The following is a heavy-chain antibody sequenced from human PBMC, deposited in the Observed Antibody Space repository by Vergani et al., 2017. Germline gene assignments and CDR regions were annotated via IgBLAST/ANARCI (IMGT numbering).Heavy chain of an antibody. CDR1: GFTFSTYS. V-gene: IGHV3-21*01. J-gene: IGHJ4*02. CDR2: ISSSSTYI. D-gene: IGHD6-6*01. CDR3: AGPDLGSSSPRLNY. Sequence: EVQLLESGGGLVKPGGSLRLSCAASGFTFSTYSMNWVRQAPGKGLEWVSSISSSSTYIYSADSVKGRFSISRDNAKNSLYLQLNSLRAEDTAVYYCAGPDLGSSSPRLNYWGQGTLVTVSS.